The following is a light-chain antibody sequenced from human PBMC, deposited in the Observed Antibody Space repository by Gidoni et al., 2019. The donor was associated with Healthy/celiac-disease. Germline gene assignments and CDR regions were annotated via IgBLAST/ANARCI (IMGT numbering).Light chain of an antibody. J-gene: IGKJ3*01. CDR1: QDISNY. V-gene: IGKV1-33*01. CDR2: DAS. CDR3: QQYDNLLRT. Sequence: DIQMPQSPSSLSASVGDRVTITCQASQDISNYLNWYQQKLGKAPKLLIYDASTLETGVPSRFSGSGSGTDFTFTISSLQPEDIATYYCQQYDNLLRTFGPGTKVDIK.